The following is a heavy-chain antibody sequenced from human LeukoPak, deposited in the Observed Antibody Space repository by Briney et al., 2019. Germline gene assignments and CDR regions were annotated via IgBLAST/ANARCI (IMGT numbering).Heavy chain of an antibody. Sequence: PGGSLRLSCAASGFTFSNYWMSWVRQAPGKGLEWVANIKQDGSEKYYVDSVKGRFTISRDNAKNSLYLQMNSLRAEDTAVYYCARVPHLQGLPLDYWGQGTLVTVSS. CDR1: GFTFSNYW. V-gene: IGHV3-7*01. J-gene: IGHJ4*02. CDR3: ARVPHLQGLPLDY. D-gene: IGHD6-25*01. CDR2: IKQDGSEK.